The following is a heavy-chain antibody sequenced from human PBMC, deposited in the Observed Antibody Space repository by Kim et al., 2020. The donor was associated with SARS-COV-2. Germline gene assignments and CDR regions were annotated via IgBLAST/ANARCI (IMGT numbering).Heavy chain of an antibody. CDR3: ARDSCSRGSCYQGVGS. CDR1: GFTFSSYA. D-gene: IGHD2-15*01. V-gene: IGHV3-30*04. J-gene: IGHJ5*01. CDR2: ISYDGSNK. Sequence: GGSLRLSCAASGFTFSSYAMHWVRQAPGKGLEWVAIISYDGSNKYYADSVKGRFTISRDNSKNTLYLQMNSLRAEDTAVYYCARDSCSRGSCYQGVGSWG.